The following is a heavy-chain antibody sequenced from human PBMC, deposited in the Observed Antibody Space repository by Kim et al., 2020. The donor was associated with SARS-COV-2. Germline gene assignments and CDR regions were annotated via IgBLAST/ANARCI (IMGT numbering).Heavy chain of an antibody. V-gene: IGHV3-23*01. CDR3: AKDPPYGGSRRRDAFDV. J-gene: IGHJ3*01. Sequence: GGSLRLSCAASGFPFSSYDLSWVRQAPGKGLEWVSRITSSGGSTGSTHYADSVKGRFTISRDNSRNTLYLQMTSLRAEDTAVYYCAKDPPYGGSRRRDAFDVWGRGTMVTVSS. D-gene: IGHD1-26*01. CDR1: GFPFSSYD. CDR2: ITSSGGSTGST.